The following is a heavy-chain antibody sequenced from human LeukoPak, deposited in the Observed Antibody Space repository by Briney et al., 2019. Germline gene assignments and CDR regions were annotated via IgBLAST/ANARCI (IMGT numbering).Heavy chain of an antibody. D-gene: IGHD4-11*01. V-gene: IGHV4-39*01. J-gene: IGHJ4*02. CDR3: ARHVFKEGVRSNYLLSPTLFDY. Sequence: SETLSLTCTVSGGSISSSSYYWGWIRQPPGKGLEWIGSIYYSGSTYYNPSLKSRVTISVDTSKNQFSLKLSSVTAADTAVYYCARHVFKEGVRSNYLLSPTLFDYWGQGTLVTVSS. CDR1: GGSISSSSYY. CDR2: IYYSGST.